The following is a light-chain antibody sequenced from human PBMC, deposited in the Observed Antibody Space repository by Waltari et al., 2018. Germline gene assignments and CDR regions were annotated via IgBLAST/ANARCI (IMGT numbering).Light chain of an antibody. CDR2: SSS. Sequence: DIQMTQSPSSVPASVGDRVTITCRASQDISSWLTWYQQKPGKATELLIYSSSTLHFGVPSRFSGSRSGTEFSLTITGLQPDDSATYFCQQANSFPYTYGQGTKLDI. CDR3: QQANSFPYT. CDR1: QDISSW. V-gene: IGKV1D-12*01. J-gene: IGKJ2*01.